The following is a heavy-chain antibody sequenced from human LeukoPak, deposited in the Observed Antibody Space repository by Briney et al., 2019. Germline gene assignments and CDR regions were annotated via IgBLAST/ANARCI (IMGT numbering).Heavy chain of an antibody. CDR3: ARHRTFFDY. V-gene: IGHV4-4*09. Sequence: SETLSLTCTVSGGSISSYYWSWIRQPPGKGLEWIGYIYTSGSTNYNPSPKSRVTISVDTSKNQFSLKLSSVTAADTAVYYCARHRTFFDYWGQGTLVTVSS. D-gene: IGHD2/OR15-2a*01. CDR1: GGSISSYY. J-gene: IGHJ4*02. CDR2: IYTSGST.